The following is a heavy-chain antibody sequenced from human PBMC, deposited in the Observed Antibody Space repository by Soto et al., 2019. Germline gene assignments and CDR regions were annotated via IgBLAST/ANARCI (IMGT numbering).Heavy chain of an antibody. CDR3: ATLRYCSGGSCYPNDY. J-gene: IGHJ4*02. D-gene: IGHD2-15*01. V-gene: IGHV3-7*01. CDR2: IKQDGSEK. Sequence: EVQLVESGGGLVQPGGSLRLSCAASGFTFSSYWMSWVRQAPGKGLEWVANIKQDGSEKYYVDSVKGRFTISRDNAKNSRYLQMNSLRAEDTAVYYCATLRYCSGGSCYPNDYWGQGTLVTVSS. CDR1: GFTFSSYW.